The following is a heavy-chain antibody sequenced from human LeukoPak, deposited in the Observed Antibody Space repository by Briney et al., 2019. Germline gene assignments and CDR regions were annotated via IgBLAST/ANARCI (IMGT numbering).Heavy chain of an antibody. CDR3: AKGVGGSANYYYMDV. D-gene: IGHD3-10*01. J-gene: IGHJ6*03. V-gene: IGHV3-30*02. CDR1: GFAFSRHG. CDR2: IPYDGSNK. Sequence: KPGGFLRLSCAASGFAFSRHGIHWVRQAPGKGLEWVAFIPYDGSNKFYTDSVKGRFTISRDNSKNTLYLQMNSLRAEDTAVYYCAKGVGGSANYYYMDVWGKGTTVTVSS.